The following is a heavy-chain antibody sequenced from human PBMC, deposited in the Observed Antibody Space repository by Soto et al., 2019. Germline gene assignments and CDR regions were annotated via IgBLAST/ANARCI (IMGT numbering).Heavy chain of an antibody. J-gene: IGHJ4*02. CDR3: AKSLNDYGDLSADFDY. V-gene: IGHV3-30*18. CDR2: ISYDGSNK. Sequence: PGGSLRLSCAASGFTFSSYGMHWVRQAPGKGLEWVAVISYDGSNKYYADSVKGRFTISRDNSKNTLYLQMNSLRAEDTAVYYCAKSLNDYGDLSADFDYWGLGTLVTVSS. D-gene: IGHD4-17*01. CDR1: GFTFSSYG.